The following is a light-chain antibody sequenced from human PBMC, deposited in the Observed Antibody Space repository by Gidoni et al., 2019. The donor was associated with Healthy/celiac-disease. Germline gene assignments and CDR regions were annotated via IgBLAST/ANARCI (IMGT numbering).Light chain of an antibody. CDR3: QQYANLPWT. CDR2: DAS. CDR1: QDISNY. V-gene: IGKV1-33*01. J-gene: IGKJ1*01. Sequence: DIQMTQSPSSLSASVGDRVTITCQASQDISNYLNWYQQKPGKAPKLLIYDASNLETGVPSRFSGIGSGTDFTFTISSLQPEDISTYYCQQYANLPWTFGQGTKVEIK.